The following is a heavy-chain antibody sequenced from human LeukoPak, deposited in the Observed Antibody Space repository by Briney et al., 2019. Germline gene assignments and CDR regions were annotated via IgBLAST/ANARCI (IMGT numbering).Heavy chain of an antibody. V-gene: IGHV7-4-1*02. D-gene: IGHD5/OR15-5a*01. CDR3: ARGNQPASSTYYYYYYMDV. Sequence: GASVKVSCKASGYTFTSYAMNWVRQAPGQGLEWMGWININSGNPTYAQGFTGRFVFSLDTSVSTAYLQISSLKAEDTAVYYCARGNQPASSTYYYYYYMDVWGKGTTVTVSS. CDR1: GYTFTSYA. J-gene: IGHJ6*03. CDR2: ININSGNP.